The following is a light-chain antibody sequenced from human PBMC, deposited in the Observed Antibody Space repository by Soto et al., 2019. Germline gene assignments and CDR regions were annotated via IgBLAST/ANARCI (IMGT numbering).Light chain of an antibody. CDR1: QNINRW. Sequence: DIQMTQSPSTLSASVGDTVTITCRASQNINRWLAWYQQRPGKAPNLLIHKASSLEGGVPSRFSGSSSGTEFTLTISSLQPDDIATYFCLQYNVYPLTFVGGTKVEI. V-gene: IGKV1-5*03. CDR3: LQYNVYPLT. CDR2: KAS. J-gene: IGKJ4*01.